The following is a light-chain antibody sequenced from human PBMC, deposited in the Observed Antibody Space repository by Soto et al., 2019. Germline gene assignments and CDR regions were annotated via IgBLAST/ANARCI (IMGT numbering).Light chain of an antibody. CDR2: NNN. J-gene: IGLJ1*01. CDR1: SSNIGRNT. CDR3: AAWDDGLNGSV. Sequence: QSVLTQPPSASGTPGQRVTISCSGSSSNIGRNTVNWYQQVPGTAPKLLIYNNNQRPSGVPDRFSGSKSGTSASLAIIGLQSEDEADYYCAAWDDGLNGSVFGAGTKVTV. V-gene: IGLV1-44*01.